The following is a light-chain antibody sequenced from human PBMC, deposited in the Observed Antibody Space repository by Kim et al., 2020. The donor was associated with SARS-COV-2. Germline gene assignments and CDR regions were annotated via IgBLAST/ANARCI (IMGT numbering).Light chain of an antibody. CDR3: QQSYSKALT. CDR2: DAS. CDR1: QTVTTY. V-gene: IGKV1-39*01. J-gene: IGKJ1*01. Sequence: DIQMTQSPSSLSASVGDRVTITCRASQTVTTYLNWYQQKPGKPPNLLIYDASKLHDGVPSRFSGSGSGTDFTLTISSLQPEDFATYYCQQSYSKALTFGQGTKVDIK.